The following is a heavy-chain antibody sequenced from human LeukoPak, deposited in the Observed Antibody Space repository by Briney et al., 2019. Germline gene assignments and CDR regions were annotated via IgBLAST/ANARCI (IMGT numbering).Heavy chain of an antibody. D-gene: IGHD2-15*01. Sequence: GGSLRLSCAASGFTFSSYGMHWVRQAPGKGLEWVAVISYDGSNKYYADSVKGRFTISRDNSKRTLFLQTDSLRGEDTAVYYCANGGYYSLDSWGQGTLVTVSS. CDR1: GFTFSSYG. J-gene: IGHJ4*02. CDR3: ANGGYYSLDS. V-gene: IGHV3-30*18. CDR2: ISYDGSNK.